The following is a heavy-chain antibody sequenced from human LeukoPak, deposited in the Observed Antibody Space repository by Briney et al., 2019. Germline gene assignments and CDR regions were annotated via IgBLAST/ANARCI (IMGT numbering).Heavy chain of an antibody. Sequence: PGGSLRLSCAASGFTFSSYSMNWVRQAPGKGLEWVSGINWNGASTNYADSVQGRFTISRDNAKNSLFLQMSSLRAEDTALYFCARGGYSYGYAGVSPHYMAIWGKGTMVTVAS. V-gene: IGHV3-20*04. CDR1: GFTFSSYS. CDR2: INWNGAST. D-gene: IGHD5-18*01. CDR3: ARGGYSYGYAGVSPHYMAI. J-gene: IGHJ6*03.